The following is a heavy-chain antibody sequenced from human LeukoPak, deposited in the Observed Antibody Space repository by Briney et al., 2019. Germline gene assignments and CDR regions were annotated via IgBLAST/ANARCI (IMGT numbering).Heavy chain of an antibody. CDR3: AKSTAYYYYYYMDV. D-gene: IGHD2-21*02. Sequence: GGSLRLSCAASGFTFSSYAMSWVRQAPGKGLEGFSAVTGSGGTTYYADSVKGRFTISRDNSKNTLYLQMNSLRAEDTAVYYCAKSTAYYYYYYMDVWGKGTTVTVSS. V-gene: IGHV3-23*01. CDR2: VTGSGGTT. J-gene: IGHJ6*03. CDR1: GFTFSSYA.